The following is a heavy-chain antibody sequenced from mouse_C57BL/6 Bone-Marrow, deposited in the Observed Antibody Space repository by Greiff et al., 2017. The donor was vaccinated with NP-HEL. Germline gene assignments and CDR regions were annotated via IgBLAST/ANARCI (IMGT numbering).Heavy chain of an antibody. CDR3: ARNHYGNDGWYFDV. V-gene: IGHV5-4*03. Sequence: EVKLMESGGGLVKPGGSLKLSCAASGFTFSSYAMSWVRQTPEKRLEWVATISDGGSYTYYPDNVKGRFTISRDNAKNNLYLQMSHLKSEDTAMYYCARNHYGNDGWYFDVWGTGTTVTVSS. CDR2: ISDGGSYT. J-gene: IGHJ1*03. CDR1: GFTFSSYA. D-gene: IGHD2-2*01.